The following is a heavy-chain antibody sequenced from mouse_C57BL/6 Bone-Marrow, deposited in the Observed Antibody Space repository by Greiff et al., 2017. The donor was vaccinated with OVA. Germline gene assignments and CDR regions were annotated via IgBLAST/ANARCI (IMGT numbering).Heavy chain of an antibody. D-gene: IGHD2-2*01. V-gene: IGHV5-12*01. CDR1: GFTFSDYY. CDR3: ARLTDYGYYVDY. Sequence: EVMLVESGGGLVQPGGSLKLSCAASGFTFSDYYMYWVRQTPEKRLEWVAYISNGGGSPYYPDTVKGRFTISRDNAKNTLYLQMSRLKSEDTAMYYCARLTDYGYYVDYWGQGTTLTVSS. CDR2: ISNGGGSP. J-gene: IGHJ2*01.